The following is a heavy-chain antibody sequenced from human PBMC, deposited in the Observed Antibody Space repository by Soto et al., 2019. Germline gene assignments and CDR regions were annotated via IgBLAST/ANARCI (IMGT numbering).Heavy chain of an antibody. Sequence: EVQLLESGGGLVQPGGSLRLSCAASGFTFSSYAMRWVRQAPGKGLEWVSTISGSGGSTHYADSVKGRFTISRDNSKNTLYLQMNSLRAEDTAVYYCAKFYGGNFAHTYTIDPWGQGTLVTVSS. CDR2: ISGSGGST. CDR1: GFTFSSYA. J-gene: IGHJ5*02. V-gene: IGHV3-23*01. D-gene: IGHD2-21*02. CDR3: AKFYGGNFAHTYTIDP.